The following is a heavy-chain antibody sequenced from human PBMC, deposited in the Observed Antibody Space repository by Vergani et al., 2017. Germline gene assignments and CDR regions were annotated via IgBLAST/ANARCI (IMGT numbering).Heavy chain of an antibody. Sequence: EVQLVESGGGLEQPWGSLRLSCAASGFTFSTYDMHWVRQGTGKVLEWVSAIGTAGDTYYLGSVKGRFTISRENAKNSLYLQMNSLRAGDTAVYYCARGRGGSSPDGFDIWGQGTMVTVSS. CDR1: GFTFSTYD. D-gene: IGHD2-15*01. CDR3: ARGRGGSSPDGFDI. CDR2: IGTAGDT. J-gene: IGHJ3*02. V-gene: IGHV3-13*01.